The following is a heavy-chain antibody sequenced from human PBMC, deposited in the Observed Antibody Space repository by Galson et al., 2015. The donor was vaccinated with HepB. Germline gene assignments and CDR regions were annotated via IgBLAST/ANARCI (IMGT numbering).Heavy chain of an antibody. CDR3: ASDSGYNYGYYFDY. D-gene: IGHD5-18*01. J-gene: IGHJ4*02. Sequence: SLRLSCAASGFTFSSYGMHWVRQAPGKGLEWVAVISYDGSNKYYADSVKGRFTISRDNSKNTLYLRMNSLRAEDTAVYHCASDSGYNYGYYFDYWGQGTLVTVSS. CDR1: GFTFSSYG. CDR2: ISYDGSNK. V-gene: IGHV3-30*03.